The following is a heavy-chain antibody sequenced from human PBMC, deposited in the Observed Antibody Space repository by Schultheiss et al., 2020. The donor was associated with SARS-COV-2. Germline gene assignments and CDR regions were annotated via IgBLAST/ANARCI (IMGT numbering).Heavy chain of an antibody. D-gene: IGHD2-15*01. CDR1: GFTFSSYS. Sequence: GGSLRLSCAASGFTFSSYSMNWVRQAPGKGLEWVSSISSSSSYIYYADSVKGRFTISRDNSKNTLYLQTNSVRAEDTAVYYCARDPGFCSGGKCYSPYKFGMDVWGQGTTVTVSS. J-gene: IGHJ6*02. CDR3: ARDPGFCSGGKCYSPYKFGMDV. CDR2: ISSSSSYI. V-gene: IGHV3-21*01.